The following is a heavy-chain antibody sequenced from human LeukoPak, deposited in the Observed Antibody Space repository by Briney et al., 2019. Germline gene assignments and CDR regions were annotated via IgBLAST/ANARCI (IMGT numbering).Heavy chain of an antibody. CDR1: GFTFSSYS. CDR2: ISSSSSYI. V-gene: IGHV3-21*01. Sequence: KPGGSLRLSCAASGFTFSSYSMNWVRQAPGKGLEWVSSISSSSSYIYYADSVKGRFTISRDNAKNSLYLQMSSLRAEDTAVYYCARGRITIFGVAAIWGQGTLVTVSS. CDR3: ARGRITIFGVAAI. J-gene: IGHJ4*02. D-gene: IGHD3-3*01.